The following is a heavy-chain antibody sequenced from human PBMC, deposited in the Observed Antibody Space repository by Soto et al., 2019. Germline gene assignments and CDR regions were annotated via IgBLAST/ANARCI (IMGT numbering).Heavy chain of an antibody. J-gene: IGHJ6*02. CDR1: VCSIRDYF. V-gene: IGHV4-59*01. Sequence: PSETLSLTRSVCVCSIRDYFWTWVRQPPGKGLEWIGYISSSGTINYNSSLKSRVTISLDTSRNHFSLKLSSVTTADTAVYFCARDRKLVIPGNYYYYGMDVWGQGTTVT. D-gene: IGHD3-9*01. CDR3: ARDRKLVIPGNYYYYGMDV. CDR2: ISSSGTI.